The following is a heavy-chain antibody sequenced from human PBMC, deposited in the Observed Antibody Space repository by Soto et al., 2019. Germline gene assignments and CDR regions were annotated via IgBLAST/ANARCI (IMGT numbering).Heavy chain of an antibody. Sequence: SATLSLTCAVYGGSFSGYYWSWIRQPPGKGLEWIGEINHSGSTNYNPSLKSRVTISVDTSKNQFSLKLSSVTAADTAVYYCARADSSWYRFDYWGQGTLVTVSS. CDR2: INHSGST. CDR3: ARADSSWYRFDY. D-gene: IGHD6-13*01. V-gene: IGHV4-34*01. J-gene: IGHJ4*02. CDR1: GGSFSGYY.